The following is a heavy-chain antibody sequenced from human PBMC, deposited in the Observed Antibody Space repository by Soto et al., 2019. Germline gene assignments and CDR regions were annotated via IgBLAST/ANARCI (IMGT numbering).Heavy chain of an antibody. CDR1: SGSISSSNW. V-gene: IGHV4-4*02. Sequence: SESLSLTCAVSSGSISSSNWWSWVRQPPGKGLEWIGEIYHSGSTNYNPSLKSRVTISVDKSKNQFSLKLSSVTAADTAVYYCARCGYSGYFDYWGQGTLVTVS. CDR3: ARCGYSGYFDY. CDR2: IYHSGST. J-gene: IGHJ4*02. D-gene: IGHD5-12*01.